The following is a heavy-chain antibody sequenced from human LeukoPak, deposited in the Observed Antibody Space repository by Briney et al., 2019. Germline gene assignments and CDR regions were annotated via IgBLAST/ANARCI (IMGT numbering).Heavy chain of an antibody. CDR2: IIPIFGTA. J-gene: IGHJ6*04. CDR3: ATSTVTTYYYGMDV. CDR1: GGTFSSYA. Sequence: SVKVSCKASGGTFSSYAISWVRQAPGQGLEWMGGIIPIFGTANYAQKFQGRVTITADKSTSTAYMELSSLRSEDTTVYYCATSTVTTYYYGMDVWGKGTTVTVSS. V-gene: IGHV1-69*06. D-gene: IGHD4-17*01.